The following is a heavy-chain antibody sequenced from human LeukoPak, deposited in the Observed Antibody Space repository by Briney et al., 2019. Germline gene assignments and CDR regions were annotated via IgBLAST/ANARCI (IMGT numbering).Heavy chain of an antibody. CDR2: IKSKTDGGTT. V-gene: IGHV3-15*01. CDR3: AKAGVTSPFDY. J-gene: IGHJ4*02. CDR1: GFTFSNAW. Sequence: GGSLRLSCAASGFTFSNAWMSWVRQAPGKGLEWVGRIKSKTDGGTTDYAAPVKGRFTISRDDSKNTVYLQMNSLKTEDTAVYYCAKAGVTSPFDYWGQGTLVTVSS. D-gene: IGHD2-21*02.